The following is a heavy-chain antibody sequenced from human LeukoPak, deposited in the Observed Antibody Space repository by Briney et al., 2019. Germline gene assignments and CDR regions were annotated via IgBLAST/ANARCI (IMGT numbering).Heavy chain of an antibody. D-gene: IGHD2-2*02. J-gene: IGHJ4*02. Sequence: GGSLRLSCAVSGFTFSSYSMNWVRQAPGKGLEWVSSVSGSSTYIYYADSVKGRFTISRDNAKNSLYLQMNSLRAEDTAVYYCARVYPDDYWGQGTLVTVSS. CDR1: GFTFSSYS. CDR2: VSGSSTYI. V-gene: IGHV3-21*01. CDR3: ARVYPDDY.